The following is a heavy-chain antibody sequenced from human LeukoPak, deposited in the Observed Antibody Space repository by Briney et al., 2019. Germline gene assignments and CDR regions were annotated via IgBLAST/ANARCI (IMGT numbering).Heavy chain of an antibody. D-gene: IGHD2-2*01. Sequence: ASVKVSCKASGYTFTGYYMHWVRQAPGQGLEWMGWINPNSGGTNYAQKFQGRVTMTRDTSISTAYMELSRLRSDDMAVYYCAGDCSSTSCLFDYWGQGTLVTVSS. CDR2: INPNSGGT. V-gene: IGHV1-2*02. CDR3: AGDCSSTSCLFDY. CDR1: GYTFTGYY. J-gene: IGHJ4*02.